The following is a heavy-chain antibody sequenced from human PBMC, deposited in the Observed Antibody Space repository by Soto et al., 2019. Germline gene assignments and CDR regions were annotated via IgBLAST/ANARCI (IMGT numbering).Heavy chain of an antibody. D-gene: IGHD6-13*01. CDR2: IYHSGST. V-gene: IGHV4-4*02. CDR3: AGTSGAAAPSGGDY. J-gene: IGHJ4*02. Sequence: QVQLKESGPGLVKPSGPLSLTCAVSGGSLRSSNWWSWVRQPPGKGLEWIGEIYHSGSTNYNPSLKSRVTISVDKSKNQFSLKLSSVTAADTAVYYCAGTSGAAAPSGGDYWGQGTLVTVSS. CDR1: GGSLRSSNW.